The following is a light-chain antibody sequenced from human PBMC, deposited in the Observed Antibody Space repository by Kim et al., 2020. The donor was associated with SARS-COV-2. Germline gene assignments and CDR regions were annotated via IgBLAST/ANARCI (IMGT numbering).Light chain of an antibody. CDR2: GKN. J-gene: IGLJ2*01. Sequence: SSELTQDPAVSVALGQTVRITCQGASLRSYYASWYQQKPGQAPVLVIYGKNNRPSGIPDRFSGSSSGNTASLTIPGAQAEDEAVYFFTSRDSSGNPRVVF. V-gene: IGLV3-19*01. CDR3: TSRDSSGNPRVV. CDR1: SLRSYY.